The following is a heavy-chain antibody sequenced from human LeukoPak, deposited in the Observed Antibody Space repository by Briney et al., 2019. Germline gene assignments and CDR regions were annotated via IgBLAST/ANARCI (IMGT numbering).Heavy chain of an antibody. V-gene: IGHV3-11*04. CDR2: ISSSGSTI. J-gene: IGHJ4*02. D-gene: IGHD3-16*01. CDR1: GFTFSDYY. Sequence: GGSLRLSCAASGFTFSDYYMSWIRQAPGKGLEWVSYISSSGSTIYYADSVKGRFTISRDNSKNTLYLQMNSLRAEDTAVYYCAKDQGSYGTFGDYWGQGTLVTVSS. CDR3: AKDQGSYGTFGDY.